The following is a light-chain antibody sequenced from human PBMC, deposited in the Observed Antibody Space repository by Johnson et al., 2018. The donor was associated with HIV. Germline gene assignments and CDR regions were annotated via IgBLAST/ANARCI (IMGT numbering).Light chain of an antibody. Sequence: QSLLTQPPSVSVAPGQKVTISCSGSSSNIGNNYVSWYQQFPGTAPKLLIYDNNKRPSGIPDRFSGSKSGTSATLGITGLQTGDEADYYCGTWDSSLSGVFGTGTKVTVL. J-gene: IGLJ1*01. CDR2: DNN. CDR1: SSNIGNNY. V-gene: IGLV1-51*01. CDR3: GTWDSSLSGV.